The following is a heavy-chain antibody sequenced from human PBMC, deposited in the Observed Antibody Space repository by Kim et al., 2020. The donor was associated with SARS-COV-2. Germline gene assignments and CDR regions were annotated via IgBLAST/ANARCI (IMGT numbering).Heavy chain of an antibody. V-gene: IGHV3-15*01. CDR1: GFTFSNAW. Sequence: GGSLRLSCAASGFTFSNAWMSWVRQAPGKGLEWVGRIKSKTDGGTTDYAAPVKGRFTISRDDSKNTLYLQMNSLKTEDTAVYYCTTEGSGSYGDGGGYYYGMDVWGQGTTVTVSS. CDR2: IKSKTDGGTT. CDR3: TTEGSGSYGDGGGYYYGMDV. D-gene: IGHD1-26*01. J-gene: IGHJ6*02.